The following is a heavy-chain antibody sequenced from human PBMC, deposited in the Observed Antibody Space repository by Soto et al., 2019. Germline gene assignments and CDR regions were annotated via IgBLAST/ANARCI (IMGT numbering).Heavy chain of an antibody. CDR1: GGTFSSYA. J-gene: IGHJ4*02. D-gene: IGHD3-10*01. V-gene: IGHV1-69*01. Sequence: QVQMVQSGAEVKKPGSSVKVSCKASGGTFSSYAISWVRQAPGQGLEWMGGIIPIFGTANYAQKFQGRVTITADESTSTAYMELSSLRSEDTALYYWARLSYYGSGDMVYWGQGTLVTVSS. CDR3: ARLSYYGSGDMVY. CDR2: IIPIFGTA.